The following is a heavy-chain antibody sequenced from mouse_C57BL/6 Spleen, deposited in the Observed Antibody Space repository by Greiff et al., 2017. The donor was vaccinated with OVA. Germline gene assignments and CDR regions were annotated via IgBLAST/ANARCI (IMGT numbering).Heavy chain of an antibody. Sequence: VQLQQSGPELVKPGASVKISCKASGYTFTDYYMNWVKQSHGKSLEWIGDINPNNGGTSYNQKFKGKATLTVDKSSSTAYMELRSLTSEDSAVYYCARWELGRNYAMDYWGQGTSVTVSA. D-gene: IGHD4-1*01. CDR2: INPNNGGT. J-gene: IGHJ4*01. CDR1: GYTFTDYY. CDR3: ARWELGRNYAMDY. V-gene: IGHV1-26*01.